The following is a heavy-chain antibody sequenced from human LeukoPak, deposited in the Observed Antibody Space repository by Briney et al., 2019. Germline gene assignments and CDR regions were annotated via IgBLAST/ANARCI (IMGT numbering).Heavy chain of an antibody. Sequence: PGRSLRLSCAASGFTFDDYAMHWVRQAPGKGLEGVSGISWYSGSIGYADSVKGRFTISRDNAKNSLYLQMNSLRAEGTALYYCAKDIVVVPAAMGSGAFDIWGQGTMVTVSS. CDR3: AKDIVVVPAAMGSGAFDI. V-gene: IGHV3-9*01. CDR2: ISWYSGSI. D-gene: IGHD2-2*01. CDR1: GFTFDDYA. J-gene: IGHJ3*02.